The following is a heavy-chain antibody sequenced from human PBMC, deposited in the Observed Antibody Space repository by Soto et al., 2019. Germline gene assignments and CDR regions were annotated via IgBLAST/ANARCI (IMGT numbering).Heavy chain of an antibody. CDR3: AAVLVATSYYYYGMDV. V-gene: IGHV1-58*01. Sequence: GASVKVSCKASGFTFTSSAVQWVRQARGQRLEWIGWIVVGSGNTNYAQKFQERVTITRDMSTSTAYMELSSLRSEDTAVYYCAAVLVATSYYYYGMDVWGQGTTVTVSS. J-gene: IGHJ6*02. CDR1: GFTFTSSA. D-gene: IGHD5-12*01. CDR2: IVVGSGNT.